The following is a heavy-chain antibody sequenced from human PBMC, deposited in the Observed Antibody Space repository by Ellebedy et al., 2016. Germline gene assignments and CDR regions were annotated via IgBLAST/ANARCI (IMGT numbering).Heavy chain of an antibody. V-gene: IGHV1-69*04. CDR3: ARDGPGSGSYYKPPDARYYYGMDV. D-gene: IGHD3-10*01. Sequence: PVKVSCXASGGTFSSYAISWVRQAPGQGLEWMGRIIPILGIANYAQKFQGRVTITADKSTSTAYMELSSLRSEDTAVYYCARDGPGSGSYYKPPDARYYYGMDVWGQGTTVTVSS. CDR2: IIPILGIA. J-gene: IGHJ6*02. CDR1: GGTFSSYA.